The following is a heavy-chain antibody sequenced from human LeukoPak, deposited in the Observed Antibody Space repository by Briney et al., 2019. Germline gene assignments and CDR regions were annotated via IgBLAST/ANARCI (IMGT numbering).Heavy chain of an antibody. J-gene: IGHJ3*02. CDR1: GYTFTSYD. Sequence: ASVKVSCKASGYTFTSYDINWVRQATGQGLEWMGWMNPNSGNTGYAQKFQGRVTMTRNTSISTAYMELSSLRSEDTAVYYCARGLEGSTLAAADIWGQGTMVTVSS. D-gene: IGHD6-13*01. V-gene: IGHV1-8*01. CDR3: ARGLEGSTLAAADI. CDR2: MNPNSGNT.